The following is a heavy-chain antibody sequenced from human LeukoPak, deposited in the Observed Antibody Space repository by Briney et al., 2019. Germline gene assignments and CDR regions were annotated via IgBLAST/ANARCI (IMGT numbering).Heavy chain of an antibody. J-gene: IGHJ6*03. CDR2: IYYSGST. CDR3: ARDQICSSTSCYQGASYYYYMDV. CDR1: GGSISSYY. D-gene: IGHD2-2*01. V-gene: IGHV4-59*01. Sequence: SETLSLTCTVSGGSISSYYGSWIRQPPGKGPEWIGYIYYSGSTNYNPSLKSRVTISVDTSKNQFSLKLSSVTAADTAVYYCARDQICSSTSCYQGASYYYYMDVWGKGTTVTVSS.